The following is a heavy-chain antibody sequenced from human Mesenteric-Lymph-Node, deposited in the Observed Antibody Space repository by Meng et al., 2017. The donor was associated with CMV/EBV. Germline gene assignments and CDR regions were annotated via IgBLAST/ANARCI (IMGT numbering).Heavy chain of an antibody. Sequence: GGSLRLSCAASGFSFSSYWMSWVRQAPGKGLEWVANIKQDGSEKYYVDSVKGRFTISRDNAKNSLYLQMNSLRAEDTAVYYCARAPRRLLEWLLRSADWFDPWGQGTLVTVSS. D-gene: IGHD3-3*01. CDR1: GFSFSSYW. J-gene: IGHJ5*02. CDR2: IKQDGSEK. V-gene: IGHV3-7*01. CDR3: ARAPRRLLEWLLRSADWFDP.